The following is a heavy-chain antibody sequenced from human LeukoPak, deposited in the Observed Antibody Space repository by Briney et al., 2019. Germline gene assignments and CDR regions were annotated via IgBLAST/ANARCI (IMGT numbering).Heavy chain of an antibody. Sequence: GSLRLSCSASGFTFSTYWMSWVRQAPGKGLEWVANMRRDGNEIYYLDSVRGRFTISRDNAKNSLYLQMNSLRAEDTAVYYCARDSLIVIVPHNAYYYYGMDVWGQGTTVTVSS. CDR1: GFTFSTYW. J-gene: IGHJ6*02. D-gene: IGHD2/OR15-2a*01. V-gene: IGHV3-7*03. CDR3: ARDSLIVIVPHNAYYYYGMDV. CDR2: MRRDGNEI.